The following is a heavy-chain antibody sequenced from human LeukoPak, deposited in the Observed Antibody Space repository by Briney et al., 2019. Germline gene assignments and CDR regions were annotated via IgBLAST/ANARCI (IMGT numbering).Heavy chain of an antibody. J-gene: IGHJ4*02. CDR1: GGTFSSYA. D-gene: IGHD3-10*01. CDR3: ARGFPDGSGSYPQPFDY. V-gene: IGHV1-69*06. Sequence: GASVKVSCKASGGTFSSYAISWVRQAPGQGLEWMGGIIPIFGTANYAQKFQGRVTITADKSTSTAYMELSSLRSEDTAVHYCARGFPDGSGSYPQPFDYWGQGTLVTVSS. CDR2: IIPIFGTA.